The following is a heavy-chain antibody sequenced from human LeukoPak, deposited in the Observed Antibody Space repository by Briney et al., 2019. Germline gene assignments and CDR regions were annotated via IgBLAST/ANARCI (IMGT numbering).Heavy chain of an antibody. Sequence: GGSLRLSCAASGFTLTSDSMNWVRQVPGKGLEWISYISSGATTTYYADSVKGRFTISRDSAKNSLYLQMNSLRVEDTAVYYCARDFGYDFWSGYFSDWGQGTLVTVSS. CDR2: ISSGATTT. CDR1: GFTLTSDS. CDR3: ARDFGYDFWSGYFSD. V-gene: IGHV3-48*04. J-gene: IGHJ4*02. D-gene: IGHD3-3*01.